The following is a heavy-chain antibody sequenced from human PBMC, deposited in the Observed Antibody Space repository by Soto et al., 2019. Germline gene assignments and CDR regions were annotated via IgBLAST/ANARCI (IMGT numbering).Heavy chain of an antibody. CDR3: AKAPKYGDNDGY. J-gene: IGHJ4*02. V-gene: IGHV3-30*18. CDR1: GFTFSSYG. CDR2: ISHDGSNK. Sequence: PGGSLRLSCAASGFTFSSYGMHWVRQAPGKGLEWVAVISHDGSNKYYADSVKGRFTISRDNSKNTLYLQMNSLRAEDTAVYYCAKAPKYGDNDGYWGQGTLVTVS. D-gene: IGHD4-17*01.